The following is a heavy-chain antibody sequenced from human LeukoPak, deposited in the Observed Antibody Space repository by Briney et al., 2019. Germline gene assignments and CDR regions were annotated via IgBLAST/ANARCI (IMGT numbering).Heavy chain of an antibody. CDR2: ISGSGGST. J-gene: IGHJ4*02. V-gene: IGHV3-23*01. CDR1: GFTFSSYA. D-gene: IGHD3-10*01. Sequence: GGSLRLSCAASGFTFSSYAMSWVRQAPGKGLEWVSAISGSGGSTYYADSVKGRFTISRDNSKSTLYLQMNSLRAEDTAVYYCAKDRRITMVRGVIFDYWGQGTLVTVSS. CDR3: AKDRRITMVRGVIFDY.